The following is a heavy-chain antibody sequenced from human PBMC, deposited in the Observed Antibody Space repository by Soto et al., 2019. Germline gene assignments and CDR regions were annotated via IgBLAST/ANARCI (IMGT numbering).Heavy chain of an antibody. CDR3: ARVTYYYGSGSSTYYFDY. CDR2: IYYSGST. J-gene: IGHJ4*02. CDR1: GGSISSGDYY. Sequence: SETLSLTCTVSGGSISSGDYYWSWIRQPPGKGLEWIGYIYYSGSTYYNPSLKSRVTISVDTSKNQFSLKLSSVTAADTAVYYCARVTYYYGSGSSTYYFDYWGQGTLVTVSS. V-gene: IGHV4-30-4*01. D-gene: IGHD3-10*01.